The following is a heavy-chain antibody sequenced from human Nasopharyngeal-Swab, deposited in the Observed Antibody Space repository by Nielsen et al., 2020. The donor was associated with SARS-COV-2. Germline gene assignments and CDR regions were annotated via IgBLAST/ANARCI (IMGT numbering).Heavy chain of an antibody. J-gene: IGHJ4*02. Sequence: SETLSLTCAVYGGSFSGYYWSWIRQPPGKGLEWIGEINHSGSTNYNPSLKSRVTISVDTSKNQFSLKLSSVTAADTAVYYCARGRSGYYYGSGSPTFDYWGQGTLVTVSS. V-gene: IGHV4-34*01. CDR1: GGSFSGYY. CDR2: INHSGST. CDR3: ARGRSGYYYGSGSPTFDY. D-gene: IGHD3-10*01.